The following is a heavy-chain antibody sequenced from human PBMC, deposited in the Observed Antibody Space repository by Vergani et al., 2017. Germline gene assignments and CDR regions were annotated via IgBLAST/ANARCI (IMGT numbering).Heavy chain of an antibody. CDR1: GFTFSSYA. CDR2: ISGSGGST. J-gene: IGHJ4*02. D-gene: IGHD1-26*01. CDR3: AKAVGARGTYYFDY. V-gene: IGHV3-23*01. Sequence: EVQLLESGGGLVQPGGSLRLSCAASGFTFSSYAMSWVRQAPGKGLEWVSAISGSGGSTYYADSGKGRFTISRDNSKNTLYLQMNSLRSEDTAVYYCAKAVGARGTYYFDYWGQGTLVTVSS.